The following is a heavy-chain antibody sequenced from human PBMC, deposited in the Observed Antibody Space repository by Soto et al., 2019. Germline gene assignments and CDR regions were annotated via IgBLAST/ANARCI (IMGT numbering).Heavy chain of an antibody. J-gene: IGHJ6*03. D-gene: IGHD3-3*01. CDR3: ARQDRSWSGSYYMDV. Sequence: SETLSLTCTVSGGSISSSSYYWGWIRQPPGKGLEWIGSIYYSGSTYYNPSLKSRVTISVDTSKNQFSLKLSSVTAADTAVYYCARQDRSWSGSYYMDVWGKGTTLTVSS. CDR1: GGSISSSSYY. V-gene: IGHV4-39*01. CDR2: IYYSGST.